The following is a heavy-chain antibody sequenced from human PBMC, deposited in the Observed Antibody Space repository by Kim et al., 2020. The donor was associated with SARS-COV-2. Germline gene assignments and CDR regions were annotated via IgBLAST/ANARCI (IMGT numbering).Heavy chain of an antibody. J-gene: IGHJ3*02. Sequence: QDPGKGLEGVSVIYSGGSSTYYADSVKGRFTISRDNYKNTLYLQMNSLRAEDTDVYYCAKDLEVSPPPGYAFDIWGQGTMVTVSS. V-gene: IGHV3-23*03. CDR3: AKDLEVSPPPGYAFDI. CDR2: IYSGGSST.